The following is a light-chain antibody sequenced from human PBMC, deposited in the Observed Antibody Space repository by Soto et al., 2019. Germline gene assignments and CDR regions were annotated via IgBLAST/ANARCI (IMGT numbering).Light chain of an antibody. V-gene: IGKV1-5*03. Sequence: DIQMTQSPSTLSASVGDRVTITCRASQSFSSWLAWYQQKVGKAPKLLIYKASNLESGVPSRFSGSGSGTEFTLTISSLQPDDFATYYCQQYNSYSSFGQGTKVEIK. CDR1: QSFSSW. CDR2: KAS. J-gene: IGKJ1*01. CDR3: QQYNSYSS.